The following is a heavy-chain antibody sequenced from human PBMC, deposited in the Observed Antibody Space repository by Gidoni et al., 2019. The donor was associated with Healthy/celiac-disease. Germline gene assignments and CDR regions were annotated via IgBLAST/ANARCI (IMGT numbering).Heavy chain of an antibody. D-gene: IGHD6-19*01. CDR1: GFTFSDDY. CDR2: ISSSGSTI. V-gene: IGHV3-11*01. J-gene: IGHJ4*02. Sequence: QVQLVESGGGLVKPGGSLRLSCAASGFTFSDDYMSCLRQAPGKGLEWVSYISSSGSTIYYADSVKGRFTISRDNAKNSLYLQMNSLRAEDTAVYYCARVRLEQWLFWLSDYWGQGTLVTVSS. CDR3: ARVRLEQWLFWLSDY.